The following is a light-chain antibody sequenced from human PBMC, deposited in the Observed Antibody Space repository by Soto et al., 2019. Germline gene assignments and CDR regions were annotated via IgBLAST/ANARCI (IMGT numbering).Light chain of an antibody. CDR3: SSYTNTATVV. V-gene: IGLV2-14*03. CDR1: SSDVGGRDF. CDR2: NVN. Sequence: QSALTQVASVSGSPGQSITISCTGTSSDVGGRDFVSWYQQHPGKAPKLIIYNVNYRPSGVSDRFSGSKSGNTASLTISGLQAYDEAYYYCSSYTNTATVVFGGGTKLTVL. J-gene: IGLJ3*02.